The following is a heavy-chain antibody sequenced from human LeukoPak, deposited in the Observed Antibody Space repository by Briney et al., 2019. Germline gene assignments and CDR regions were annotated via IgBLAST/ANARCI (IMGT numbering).Heavy chain of an antibody. CDR2: ITWNSNTL. CDR3: AKDHEDYVFDS. V-gene: IGHV3-9*01. J-gene: IGHJ4*02. CDR1: GFAFHDYA. Sequence: TGGSLRLSCVASGFAFHDYAMHWVRQSPGKGLEWVSGITWNSNTLAYADSVKGRFTISRDNGKKSLYLEVNSLRVEDTALYYCAKDHEDYVFDSWGRGALVSVSS. D-gene: IGHD4-17*01.